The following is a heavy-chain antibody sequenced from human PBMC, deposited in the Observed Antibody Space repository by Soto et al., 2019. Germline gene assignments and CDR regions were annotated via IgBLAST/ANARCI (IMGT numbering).Heavy chain of an antibody. J-gene: IGHJ6*02. V-gene: IGHV3-23*01. CDR3: ALVLRFLEWLRYGMDV. CDR1: GFTFSSYA. D-gene: IGHD3-3*01. Sequence: GGSLRLCCAASGFTFSSYAMSWVRQAPGKGLEWVSAISGSGGSTYYADSVKGRFTISRDNSKNTLYLQMNSLRAEDTAVYYCALVLRFLEWLRYGMDVWGQGTTVTVSS. CDR2: ISGSGGST.